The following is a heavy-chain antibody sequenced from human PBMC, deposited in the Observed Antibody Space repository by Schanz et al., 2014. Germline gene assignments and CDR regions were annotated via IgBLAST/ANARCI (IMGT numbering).Heavy chain of an antibody. CDR2: ISPNSGDT. V-gene: IGHV1-2*06. D-gene: IGHD5-18*01. Sequence: QVQLVQSGREVKKPGASVKVSCKASGYTFPSYGISWVRQAPGQGLEWMGRISPNSGDTHSAQKFQGRVTMTWDRSISTANMELSRLRSDDTAVYYCARSPTSATVDRPAMDTYYGMDVWGQGTTVTVSS. CDR1: GYTFPSYG. J-gene: IGHJ6*02. CDR3: ARSPTSATVDRPAMDTYYGMDV.